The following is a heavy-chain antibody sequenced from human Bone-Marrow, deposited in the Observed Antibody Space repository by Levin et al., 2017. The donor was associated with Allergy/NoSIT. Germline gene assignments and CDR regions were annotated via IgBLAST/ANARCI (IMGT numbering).Heavy chain of an antibody. CDR1: GFTFDDYA. Sequence: GGSLRLSCAASGFTFDDYAMHWVRQSPGKGLEWVSGISYNSDDIAYADSVKGRFTISRDHAKNSLYLHMNRLRPEDTALYYCPRYAHITLASKSYIDYWGQGTLVTVSS. D-gene: IGHD3-10*01. V-gene: IGHV3-9*01. CDR3: PRYAHITLASKSYIDY. CDR2: ISYNSDDI. J-gene: IGHJ4*02.